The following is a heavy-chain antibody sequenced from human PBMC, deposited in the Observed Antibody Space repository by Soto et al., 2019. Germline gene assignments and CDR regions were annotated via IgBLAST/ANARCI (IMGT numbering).Heavy chain of an antibody. CDR2: ISAYNGNT. V-gene: IGHV1-18*01. CDR3: ARVHLKGGYDFPSNWFDP. J-gene: IGHJ5*02. Sequence: GASVKVSCKASGYTFTSYVISWVRQAPGQGLEWMGWISAYNGNTNYAQKLQGRVTMTTDTSTSTAYMELRSLRSDDTAVYYCARVHLKGGYDFPSNWFDPWGQGTLVTVSS. CDR1: GYTFTSYV. D-gene: IGHD5-12*01.